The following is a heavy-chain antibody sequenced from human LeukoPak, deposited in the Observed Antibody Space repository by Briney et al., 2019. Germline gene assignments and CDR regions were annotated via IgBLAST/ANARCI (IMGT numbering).Heavy chain of an antibody. J-gene: IGHJ4*02. Sequence: GGSLRLSCAASGFIFSSYWMHWVRHAPGKGLVWVSRINTDGSSTSYADSVKGRFTISRDNAKNTLYLQMNSLRAEDTAVYYCAKDHLPGIVVADRDYWGQGTLVTVSS. CDR3: AKDHLPGIVVADRDY. CDR1: GFIFSSYW. V-gene: IGHV3-74*01. D-gene: IGHD6-19*01. CDR2: INTDGSST.